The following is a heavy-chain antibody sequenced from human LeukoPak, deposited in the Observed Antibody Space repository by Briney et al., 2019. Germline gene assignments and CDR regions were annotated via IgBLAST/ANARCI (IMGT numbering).Heavy chain of an antibody. J-gene: IGHJ1*01. Sequence: GGSLRLSCAASGLIFSKYWMTWVRQAPGKGLDWVASIKPDGSEKYYLDSVKGRFTISRDNARDSLYLQMNSLRAEDTAVYYCARSVTYQYFQNWGQGTLVTVSS. D-gene: IGHD2-2*01. CDR1: GLIFSKYW. CDR3: ARSVTYQYFQN. CDR2: IKPDGSEK. V-gene: IGHV3-7*01.